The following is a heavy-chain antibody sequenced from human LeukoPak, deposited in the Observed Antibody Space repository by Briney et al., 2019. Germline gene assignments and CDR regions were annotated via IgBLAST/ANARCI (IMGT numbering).Heavy chain of an antibody. CDR3: AKGLRTGVGPYMGYHYYMDV. V-gene: IGHV3-23*01. Sequence: QPGGSLRLSCAASGFTFSSYAMSWVRQAPGKGLKWVSTINDNGDGTYYADSVKGRFTISRDNSYNTVSLQMNSLRDEDTGVYYCAKGLRTGVGPYMGYHYYMDVWGKGATVTVSS. D-gene: IGHD3-16*01. CDR2: INDNGDGT. CDR1: GFTFSSYA. J-gene: IGHJ6*03.